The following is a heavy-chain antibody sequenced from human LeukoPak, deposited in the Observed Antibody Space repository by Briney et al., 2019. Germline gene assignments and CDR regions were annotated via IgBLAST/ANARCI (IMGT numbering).Heavy chain of an antibody. V-gene: IGHV3-15*01. Sequence: GGSLRLSCAASGFTFSNAWMSWARQAPGKGLEWVGRIKSKTDGGTTDYAAPVKGRFTISRDDSKNTLYLQMNSLKTEDTAVYYCTTGPLRFLEWLLQGDYWGQGTLVTVSS. CDR1: GFTFSNAW. CDR3: TTGPLRFLEWLLQGDY. CDR2: IKSKTDGGTT. J-gene: IGHJ4*02. D-gene: IGHD3-3*01.